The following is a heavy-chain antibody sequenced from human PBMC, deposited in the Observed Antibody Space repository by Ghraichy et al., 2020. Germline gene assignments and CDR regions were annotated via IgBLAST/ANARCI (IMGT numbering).Heavy chain of an antibody. CDR1: GGSISSSNW. Sequence: GSLRLSCAVSGGSISSSNWWSWVRQPPGKGLEWIGEIYHSGSTNYNPSLKSRVTISVDKSKNQFSLKLSSVTAADTAVYYCARVAYSSSWYLDYWGQGTLVTVSS. CDR2: IYHSGST. CDR3: ARVAYSSSWYLDY. D-gene: IGHD6-13*01. J-gene: IGHJ4*02. V-gene: IGHV4-4*02.